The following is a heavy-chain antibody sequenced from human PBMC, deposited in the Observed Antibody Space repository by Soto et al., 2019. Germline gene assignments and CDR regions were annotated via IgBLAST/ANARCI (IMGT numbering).Heavy chain of an antibody. CDR1: GGSISSGGYS. V-gene: IGHV4-30-2*05. CDR3: AGSTGWYWFDP. D-gene: IGHD6-19*01. CDR2: MYHSGST. Sequence: SETLSLTCAVSGGSISSGGYSWSWIRQPPGKGLEWIGYMYHSGSTYYNPSLKSRLILSVDTSKNQFSLRLSSVTAADTAVYYCAGSTGWYWFDPWGQGTMVTVS. J-gene: IGHJ5*02.